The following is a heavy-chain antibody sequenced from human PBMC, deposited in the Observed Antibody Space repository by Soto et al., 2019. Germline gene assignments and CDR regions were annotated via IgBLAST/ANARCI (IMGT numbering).Heavy chain of an antibody. D-gene: IGHD3-10*01. CDR3: VRAADRGDS. Sequence: PGGSLRLSCAAAGVYFSGDWMHWVRHVPGRGLEWVCRINTDGSSTLYADAVKGRFTISRDNAKNKLYLQMNSLRAADTAVYYCVRAADRGDSWGQGTQVTVSS. CDR2: INTDGSST. V-gene: IGHV3-74*01. J-gene: IGHJ4*02. CDR1: GVYFSGDW.